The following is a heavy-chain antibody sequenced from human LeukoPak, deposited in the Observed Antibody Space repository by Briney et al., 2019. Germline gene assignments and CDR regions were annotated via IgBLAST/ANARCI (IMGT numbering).Heavy chain of an antibody. CDR1: GFTFSSKA. D-gene: IGHD2-2*01. Sequence: PGGSLRLSCAASGFTFSSKAMHWVRQAPGKGLEYVSGISNNGGSTYYANSVKGRFTISRDNSKNTLYLQMGSLKTEDMAVYYCARDRWGGLVPAASYYYYYMDVWGQGTLVTVSS. V-gene: IGHV3-64*01. J-gene: IGHJ6*03. CDR3: ARDRWGGLVPAASYYYYYMDV. CDR2: ISNNGGST.